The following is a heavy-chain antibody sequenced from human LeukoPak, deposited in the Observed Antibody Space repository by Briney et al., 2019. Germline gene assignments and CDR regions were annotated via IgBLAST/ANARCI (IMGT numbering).Heavy chain of an antibody. D-gene: IGHD4-17*01. CDR1: GFTVSSNY. CDR3: ARGVDGDYSFDY. V-gene: IGHV3-53*01. CDR2: IYSGGST. J-gene: IGHJ4*02. Sequence: GGSLRLSCAASGFTVSSNYMSWVRQAPGKGLEWVSVIYSGGSTYYADSVKGRFTISRDNSKNTLYLQMNSLRAEDTAVYYCARGVDGDYSFDYWGQGTPVTVSS.